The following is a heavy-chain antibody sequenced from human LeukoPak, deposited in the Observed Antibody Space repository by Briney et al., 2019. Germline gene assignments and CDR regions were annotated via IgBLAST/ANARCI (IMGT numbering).Heavy chain of an antibody. CDR3: ARSWNVYYYYYMDV. J-gene: IGHJ6*03. Sequence: SETVSLTCTVSGGSISSYYWSWIRQPPGKGLEWIGYIYYSGSTNYNPSLKSRVTISVDTSKNQFSLKLSSVTAADTAVYYCARSWNVYYYYYMDVWGKGTTVTVSS. D-gene: IGHD1-1*01. CDR2: IYYSGST. CDR1: GGSISSYY. V-gene: IGHV4-59*01.